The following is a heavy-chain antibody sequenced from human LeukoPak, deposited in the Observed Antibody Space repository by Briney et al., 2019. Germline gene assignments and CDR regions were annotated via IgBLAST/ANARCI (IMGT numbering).Heavy chain of an antibody. CDR1: GFTFSSYA. Sequence: GGSLRLSCAASGFTFSSYAMSWVRQAPGKGLEWVSAISGSGGSTYYADSVKGRFTISRDNSKNTLYLQMNSLRAEDTAVYYCAKDPSVVAATKGYPFDIWGQGTIVRVSS. D-gene: IGHD2-15*01. CDR3: AKDPSVVAATKGYPFDI. CDR2: ISGSGGST. V-gene: IGHV3-23*01. J-gene: IGHJ3*02.